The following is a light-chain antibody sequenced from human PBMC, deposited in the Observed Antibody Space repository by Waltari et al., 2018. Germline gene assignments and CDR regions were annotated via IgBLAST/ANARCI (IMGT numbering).Light chain of an antibody. CDR2: RNN. J-gene: IGLJ2*01. CDR1: SSNIGSNY. CDR3: AAWDDSLSGVV. V-gene: IGLV1-47*01. Sequence: QSVLTQPPSASGTPGQRVTISCSGSSSNIGSNYVYWYQQRPGTAPKLLIYRNNQRPSGVPDRFSGSKSGTSASLASSGLRSEDEADYYCAAWDDSLSGVVFGGGTKLTVL.